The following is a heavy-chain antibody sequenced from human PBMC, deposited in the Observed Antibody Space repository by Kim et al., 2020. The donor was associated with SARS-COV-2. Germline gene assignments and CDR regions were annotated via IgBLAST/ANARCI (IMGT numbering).Heavy chain of an antibody. CDR3: ARDRCSSHSCYRVVWFDP. V-gene: IGHV1-18*01. D-gene: IGHD2-2*01. Sequence: ASVKVSCKASGYIFTSYDISWVRQAPGQGLEWMGWISAYNGDTNYPQKLQGRVTMTTDTSTSTAYMELRSLRSDDTAVYYCARDRCSSHSCYRVVWFDPWGQGTLVTVSS. J-gene: IGHJ5*02. CDR2: ISAYNGDT. CDR1: GYIFTSYD.